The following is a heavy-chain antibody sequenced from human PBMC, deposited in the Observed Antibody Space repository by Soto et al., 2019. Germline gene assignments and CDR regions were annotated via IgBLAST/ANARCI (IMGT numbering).Heavy chain of an antibody. J-gene: IGHJ5*02. V-gene: IGHV4-31*03. CDR3: ARGGAILWFGEFTQLNWFDP. Sequence: PSETLSRTCTVSGGSISSGGYYWSWIRQHPGKGLEWIGYIYYSGSTYYNPSLKSRVTISVDTSKNQFSLKLSSVTAADTAVYYRARGGAILWFGEFTQLNWFDPWDQG. CDR1: GGSISSGGYY. CDR2: IYYSGST. D-gene: IGHD3-10*01.